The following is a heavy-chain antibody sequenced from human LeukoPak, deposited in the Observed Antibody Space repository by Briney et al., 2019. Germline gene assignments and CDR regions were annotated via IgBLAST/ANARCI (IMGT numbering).Heavy chain of an antibody. D-gene: IGHD5-24*01. CDR1: GDSISRYY. CDR2: ITNSGGT. Sequence: SETLSLTCTVSGDSISRYYWSWIRQSPGKGLEWIGYITNSGGTNYKPSLKSRVTISGDTSKNQFSLRLSSVTAADTAVYYCARVRGWLQQSNWFDPWGQGALVTVSS. J-gene: IGHJ5*02. V-gene: IGHV4-59*01. CDR3: ARVRGWLQQSNWFDP.